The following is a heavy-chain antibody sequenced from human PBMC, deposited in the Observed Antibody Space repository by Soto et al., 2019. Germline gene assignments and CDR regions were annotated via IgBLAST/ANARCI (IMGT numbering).Heavy chain of an antibody. CDR1: GFTFSSYA. J-gene: IGHJ4*02. D-gene: IGHD3-22*01. V-gene: IGHV3-23*01. Sequence: EVQLLESGGGLVQPGGSLRLSCGASGFTFSSYAMSWFRQAPGKGLEWVSSISVSGGSTYYADSVKGRFTISRDNSKRTLFLHMNSLSAEATAVYYCAKAAGSDYYPVDYWGQGTLVTVAS. CDR2: ISVSGGST. CDR3: AKAAGSDYYPVDY.